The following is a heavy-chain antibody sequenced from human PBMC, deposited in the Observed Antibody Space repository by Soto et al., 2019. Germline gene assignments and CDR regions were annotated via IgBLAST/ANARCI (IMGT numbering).Heavy chain of an antibody. Sequence: SETLSLTCTVSGGSISSYYWSWIRQPPGKGLEWIGYIYYSGSTNYNPSLRSRVTISVDTSKNQFSLKLSSVTAADTAVYYCARRYGGNFDYWGQGTLVTVSS. D-gene: IGHD4-17*01. V-gene: IGHV4-59*01. CDR1: GGSISSYY. CDR2: IYYSGST. CDR3: ARRYGGNFDY. J-gene: IGHJ4*02.